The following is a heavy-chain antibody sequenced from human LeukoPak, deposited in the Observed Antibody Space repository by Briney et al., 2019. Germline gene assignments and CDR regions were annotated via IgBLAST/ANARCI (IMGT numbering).Heavy chain of an antibody. CDR1: GYTFTSYY. V-gene: IGHV1-2*02. CDR3: ARGGSTDSIHSCGGNCYFLDY. J-gene: IGHJ4*02. D-gene: IGHD2-21*02. Sequence: ASVKVSCKASGYTFTSYYMHWVRQAPGQGLEWMGWINPNSGGTNYAQKFQGRVIMTRDTSISTAYMELSRLGSDDTAVYYCARGGSTDSIHSCGGNCYFLDYWGQGTLVTVSS. CDR2: INPNSGGT.